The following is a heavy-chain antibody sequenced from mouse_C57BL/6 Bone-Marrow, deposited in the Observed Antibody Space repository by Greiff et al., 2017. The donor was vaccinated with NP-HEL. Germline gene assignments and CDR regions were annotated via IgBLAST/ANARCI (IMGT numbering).Heavy chain of an antibody. CDR2: IDPSDSYT. J-gene: IGHJ3*01. Sequence: VQLQQPGAELVKPGASVKLSCKASGYTFTSYWMQWVKQRPGQGLEWIGEIDPSDSYTNYNQKFKGKATLTVDTSSSTAYMQLSSLTSEDSAVYYCAREGQPALFAYWGQGTLVTVSA. V-gene: IGHV1-50*01. CDR1: GYTFTSYW. CDR3: AREGQPALFAY. D-gene: IGHD3-3*01.